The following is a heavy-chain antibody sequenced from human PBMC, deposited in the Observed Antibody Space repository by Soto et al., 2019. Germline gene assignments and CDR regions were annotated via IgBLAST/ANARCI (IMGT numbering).Heavy chain of an antibody. CDR2: IYYSGST. CDR3: ARQGISGYCSGGSCYDSNWFDP. CDR1: GGSISSSSYY. D-gene: IGHD2-15*01. J-gene: IGHJ5*02. Sequence: PSETLSLTCTVSGGSISSSSYYWGWIRQPPGEGLEWIGSIYYSGSTYYNPSLKSRVTISVDTSKNQFSLKLSSVTAADTAVYYCARQGISGYCSGGSCYDSNWFDPWGQGTLVTVSS. V-gene: IGHV4-39*01.